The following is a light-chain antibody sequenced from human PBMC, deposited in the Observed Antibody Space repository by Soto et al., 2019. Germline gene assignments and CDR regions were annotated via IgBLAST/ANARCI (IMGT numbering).Light chain of an antibody. CDR3: QQYISYPYT. V-gene: IGKV1-5*01. CDR1: QTTNTW. CDR2: DAS. Sequence: DIPMTQFPSTLSASVGDRVTITCRASQTTNTWLAWYQQKPGTAPKLLIYDASSLEGGVPSRFSASGSGTEFTLTISSLQPDDLATYYCQQYISYPYTFGQGTKVDIK. J-gene: IGKJ2*01.